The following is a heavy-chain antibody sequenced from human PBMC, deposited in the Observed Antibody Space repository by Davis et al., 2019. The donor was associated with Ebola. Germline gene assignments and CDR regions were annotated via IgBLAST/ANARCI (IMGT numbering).Heavy chain of an antibody. V-gene: IGHV3-48*02. CDR2: IRTTTEGG. Sequence: GESLKISCSASGFTFSYYTMNWVRQAPGKGLEWISNIRTTTEGGMTYADSVKGRFTISRDDARDSLSLQMTSLRDEDTAVYYCARDAFSLSRYDTEDHWGQGTLVTVSS. D-gene: IGHD3-9*01. J-gene: IGHJ4*02. CDR3: ARDAFSLSRYDTEDH. CDR1: GFTFSYYT.